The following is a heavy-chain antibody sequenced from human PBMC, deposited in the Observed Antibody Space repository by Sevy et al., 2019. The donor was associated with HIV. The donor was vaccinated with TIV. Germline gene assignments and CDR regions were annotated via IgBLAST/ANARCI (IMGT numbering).Heavy chain of an antibody. V-gene: IGHV3-15*01. J-gene: IGHJ4*02. D-gene: IGHD3-9*01. CDR2: IKSKTDGGTR. Sequence: GGSLRLSCAASGFTFSNAWMSWVRQAPGKWLEWVGRIKSKTDGGTRDLAAPVKGRIIISRDDSGNTLYLQMNSLKIEDTGLYYCAAGLGKSDFDYWGQGTLVTVSS. CDR1: GFTFSNAW. CDR3: AAGLGKSDFDY.